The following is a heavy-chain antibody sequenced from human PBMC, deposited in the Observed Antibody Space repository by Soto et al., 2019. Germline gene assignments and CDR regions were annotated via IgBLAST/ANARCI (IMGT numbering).Heavy chain of an antibody. CDR3: AREDIVVVTALRYYYYGMDV. V-gene: IGHV1-46*01. D-gene: IGHD2-21*02. Sequence: ASVKVSCKASGYTFTSYYMHWVRQAPGQGLEWMGIINPSGGSTSYAQKFQGRVTMTRDTSTSTVYMELSSLRSEDTAVYYCAREDIVVVTALRYYYYGMDVWGQGTTVTVSS. CDR1: GYTFTSYY. CDR2: INPSGGST. J-gene: IGHJ6*02.